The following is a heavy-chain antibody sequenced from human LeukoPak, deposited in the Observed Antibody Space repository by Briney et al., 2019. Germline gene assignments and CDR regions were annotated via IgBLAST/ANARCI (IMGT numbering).Heavy chain of an antibody. D-gene: IGHD1-26*01. CDR1: GFTFSSYS. Sequence: GGSLRLSCAASGFTFSSYSMNWVRQAPGKGLEWVSSISSSNSYIYYAESVKGRFTISRDNAKTSLYLQMNSLRAEDTAVYYCERARIVGALDYWGQGTLVTVSS. CDR2: ISSSNSYI. V-gene: IGHV3-21*01. J-gene: IGHJ4*02. CDR3: ERARIVGALDY.